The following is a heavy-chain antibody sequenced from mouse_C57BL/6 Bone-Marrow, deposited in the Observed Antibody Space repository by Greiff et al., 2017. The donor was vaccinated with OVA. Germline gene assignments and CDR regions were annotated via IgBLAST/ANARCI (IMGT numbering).Heavy chain of an antibody. J-gene: IGHJ3*01. CDR3: ARSGLYYGSSGGFAY. CDR1: GYTFTSYW. V-gene: IGHV1-72*01. D-gene: IGHD1-1*01. Sequence: VQLQQSGAELVKPGASVKLSCKASGYTFTSYWMHWVKQRPGRGLEWIGRIVPDSGGTKYNEKFKSKATLTVDTPSSTASMQLSSLTTEESAVYYCARSGLYYGSSGGFAYWGEGTLVTVSA. CDR2: IVPDSGGT.